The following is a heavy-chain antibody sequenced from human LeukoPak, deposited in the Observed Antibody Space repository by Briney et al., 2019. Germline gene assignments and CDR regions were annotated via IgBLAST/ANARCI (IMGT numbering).Heavy chain of an antibody. Sequence: GGSLRLSCVGSGFTFSSFWMNWVRQVPGKGLEWLANIKEDGSVTTHVESVKGRFTISRDNAENVLYLQMNSLRVEDTGIYHCARGRPTPGTDYWGQGILVTVSS. CDR1: GFTFSSFW. J-gene: IGHJ4*02. D-gene: IGHD4-11*01. V-gene: IGHV3-7*04. CDR2: IKEDGSVT. CDR3: ARGRPTPGTDY.